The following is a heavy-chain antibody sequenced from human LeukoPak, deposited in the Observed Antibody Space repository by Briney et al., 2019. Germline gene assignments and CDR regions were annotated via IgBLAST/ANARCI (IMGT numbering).Heavy chain of an antibody. CDR2: INPNSGGT. CDR1: GYTFTGYY. D-gene: IGHD4-17*01. J-gene: IGHJ4*02. CDR3: ARVYGDYGGRLYYFDY. Sequence: GASVKVSCKASGYTFTGYYMHWVRQAPGQGLEWMGWINPNSGGTNYAQKFQGWVTVTRDTSISTAYMELSRLRSDDTAMYYCARVYGDYGGRLYYFDYWGQGTLVTVSS. V-gene: IGHV1-2*04.